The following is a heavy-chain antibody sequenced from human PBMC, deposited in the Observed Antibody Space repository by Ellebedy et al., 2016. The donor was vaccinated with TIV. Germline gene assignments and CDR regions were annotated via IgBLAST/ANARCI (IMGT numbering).Heavy chain of an antibody. Sequence: GESLKISCAAPGFSFRSYWMSWVRQAPGKGLEWVASIEQGRREKYYVESVKGRFTISRDNAKNSLYLQMNSLRADDTAVYYCARDGSYGDYLSPTHAFEIWGQGTTVTVSS. J-gene: IGHJ3*02. CDR2: IEQGRREK. D-gene: IGHD4-17*01. CDR3: ARDGSYGDYLSPTHAFEI. CDR1: GFSFRSYW. V-gene: IGHV3-7*01.